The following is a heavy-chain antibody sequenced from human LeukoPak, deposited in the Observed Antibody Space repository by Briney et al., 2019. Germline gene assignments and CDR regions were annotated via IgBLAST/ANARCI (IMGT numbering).Heavy chain of an antibody. CDR3: TRPSYSSGWSFFDY. Sequence: PGGSLRLSCTVSGFTVSSNSMSWVRQAPGKGLEWVSFIYSDNTHYSDSVKGRFTISRDNSKNTLHLQMNSLRAEDTAVYYCTRPSYSSGWSFFDYWGQGTLVTVSS. CDR1: GFTVSSNS. D-gene: IGHD6-19*01. V-gene: IGHV3-66*03. CDR2: IYSDNT. J-gene: IGHJ4*02.